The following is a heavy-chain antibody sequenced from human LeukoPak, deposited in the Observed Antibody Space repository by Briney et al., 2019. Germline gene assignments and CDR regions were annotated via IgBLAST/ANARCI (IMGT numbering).Heavy chain of an antibody. V-gene: IGHV3-53*01. CDR1: GFTVSSNY. Sequence: PGGSLRLSCAASGFTVSSNYMSWVRQAPGKGLEWVSVIYSSGSTYYTDSVKGRFTISRDNSKNTLYLQMNSPRAEDTAVYFCARVRYFDWLFKDWGQGTLVTVSS. CDR3: ARVRYFDWLFKD. J-gene: IGHJ4*01. CDR2: IYSSGST. D-gene: IGHD3-9*01.